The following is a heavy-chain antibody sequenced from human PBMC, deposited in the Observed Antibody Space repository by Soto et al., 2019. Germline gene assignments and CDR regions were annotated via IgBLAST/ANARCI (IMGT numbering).Heavy chain of an antibody. CDR2: INRDGSYT. CDR3: ARDRDFGGNEQGY. V-gene: IGHV3-74*01. CDR1: GFTFSNYW. D-gene: IGHD1-26*01. J-gene: IGHJ4*02. Sequence: EVQLVESGGGLVQPGGSLRLSCAASGFTFSNYWMHWVRQAPGMGLVWVSRINRDGSYTSYADSVKGRFTIPRDNPKSTLYGQMNSRRAEETAIYYCARDRDFGGNEQGYWGQGTLVTVSS.